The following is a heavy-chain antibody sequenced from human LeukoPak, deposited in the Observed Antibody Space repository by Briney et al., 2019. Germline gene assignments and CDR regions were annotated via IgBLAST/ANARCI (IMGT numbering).Heavy chain of an antibody. CDR3: GREPSESFIDY. J-gene: IGHJ4*02. CDR2: IIPIFGTA. Sequence: ASVKVSCKASGGTFSSYAISWVRQAPGQGLEWMGGIIPIFGTANYAQKFQGRVTMTTDTSTSTAYMELRSLRSDDTALYYCGREPSESFIDYWGQGTLVTVSS. D-gene: IGHD1-26*01. V-gene: IGHV1-69*05. CDR1: GGTFSSYA.